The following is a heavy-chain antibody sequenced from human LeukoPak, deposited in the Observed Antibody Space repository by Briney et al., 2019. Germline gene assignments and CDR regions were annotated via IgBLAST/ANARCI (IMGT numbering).Heavy chain of an antibody. Sequence: GGSLRLSCAASGFTFSSYTMTWVRQAPGKGLEWVSCISSSSSYIYYADSVKGRFTISRDNTKNSLILQMDSLIAEDTAVYYCARGKTAFDILTGYDSWGQRTLVTVSS. J-gene: IGHJ5*01. CDR3: ARGKTAFDILTGYDS. D-gene: IGHD3-9*01. CDR1: GFTFSSYT. CDR2: ISSSSSYI. V-gene: IGHV3-21*01.